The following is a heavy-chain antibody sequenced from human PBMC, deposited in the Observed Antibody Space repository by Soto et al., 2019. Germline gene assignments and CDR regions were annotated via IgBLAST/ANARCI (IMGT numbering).Heavy chain of an antibody. CDR1: GYTFTSYY. CDR2: INPSGGST. CDR3: ARVLRGSSRDDAFDI. J-gene: IGHJ3*02. Sequence: ASVKVSCKASGYTFTSYYMHWVRQAPGQGLEWMGIINPSGGSTSYAQRFQGRVTMTRDTSTSTVYMELSSLRSEDTAVYYGARVLRGSSRDDAFDIWGQGTMVTVSS. V-gene: IGHV1-46*01. D-gene: IGHD6-6*01.